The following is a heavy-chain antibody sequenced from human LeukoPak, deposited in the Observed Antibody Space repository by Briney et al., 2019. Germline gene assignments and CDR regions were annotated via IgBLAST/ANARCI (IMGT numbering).Heavy chain of an antibody. V-gene: IGHV3-7*01. CDR1: AFTSSSYW. CDR2: ITQDGSEN. D-gene: IGHD3-10*01. J-gene: IGHJ4*02. CDR3: ARANYFLDY. Sequence: PGGPLRLSCAASAFTSSSYWMSWVRQAPGKGLEWVAYITQDGSENYYVDSVKGRFTISRDSAKNSLYLQMNSLRAEDTAVYYCARANYFLDYWGQGTLVTVSS.